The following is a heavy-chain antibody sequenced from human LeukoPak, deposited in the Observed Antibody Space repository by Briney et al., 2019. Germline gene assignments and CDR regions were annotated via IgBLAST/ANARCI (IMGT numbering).Heavy chain of an antibody. J-gene: IGHJ4*02. D-gene: IGHD6-19*01. V-gene: IGHV3-53*01. CDR3: ARAYSSGWYYFDY. CDR1: GFTVSSNY. CDR2: IYSGGST. Sequence: GGSLRLSCAASGFTVSSNYMSWVRQAPGKGLEWVSVIYSGGSTYYADSVKGRFTISRDNSKNTLYLQMNSLRAEDTAVYYCARAYSSGWYYFDYWGQGTLVTVSS.